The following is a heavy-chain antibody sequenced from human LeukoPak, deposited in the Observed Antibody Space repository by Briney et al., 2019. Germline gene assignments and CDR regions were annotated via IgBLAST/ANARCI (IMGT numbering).Heavy chain of an antibody. J-gene: IGHJ1*01. Sequence: GASVKVSCKASGYTFTGYYMHWVRQAPGKGLEWMGGFDPEDGETIYAQKFQGRVTMTEDTSTDTAYMELSSLRSEDTAVYYCATRLAYCGGDCYSAEYFQHWGQGTLVTVSS. CDR2: FDPEDGET. CDR3: ATRLAYCGGDCYSAEYFQH. V-gene: IGHV1-24*01. D-gene: IGHD2-21*02. CDR1: GYTFTGYY.